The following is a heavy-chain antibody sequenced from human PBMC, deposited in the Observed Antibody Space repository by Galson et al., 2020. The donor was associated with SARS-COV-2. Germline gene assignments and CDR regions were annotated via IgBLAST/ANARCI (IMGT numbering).Heavy chain of an antibody. Sequence: GESLKISCAASGFTFSAYSMNWVRQAPGKGLEWVSYISSSSSIIYYADSVKGRFTISRDNAKNSLYLQMNSLRAEDTAVYFCARDKREYRYGPFESWGQGTLVTVSS. CDR1: GFTFSAYS. V-gene: IGHV3-48*04. J-gene: IGHJ4*02. D-gene: IGHD5-18*01. CDR3: ARDKREYRYGPFES. CDR2: ISSSSSII.